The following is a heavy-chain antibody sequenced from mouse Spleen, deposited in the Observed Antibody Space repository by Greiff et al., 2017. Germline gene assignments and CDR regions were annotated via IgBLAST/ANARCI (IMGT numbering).Heavy chain of an antibody. Sequence: VKLQESGAELVKPGASVKLSCKASGYTFTSYWMHWVKQRPGQGLEWIGMIHPNSGSTNYNEKFKSKATLTVDKSSSTAYMQLSSLTSEDSAVYYCAREYYGSYYFDYWGQGTTLTVSS. D-gene: IGHD1-1*01. J-gene: IGHJ2*01. V-gene: IGHV1-64*01. CDR3: AREYYGSYYFDY. CDR1: GYTFTSYW. CDR2: IHPNSGST.